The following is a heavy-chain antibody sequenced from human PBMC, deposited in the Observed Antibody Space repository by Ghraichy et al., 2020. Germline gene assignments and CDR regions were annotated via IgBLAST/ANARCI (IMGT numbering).Heavy chain of an antibody. D-gene: IGHD4-11*01. V-gene: IGHV3-48*02. CDR1: GFTFSSYS. J-gene: IGHJ5*02. Sequence: GGSLRLSCAASGFTFSSYSMNWVRQAPGKGLEWVSYISSSSSTIYYADSVKGRFTISRDNAKNSLYLQMNSLRDEDTAVYYCARDLLDYSNGNWFDPWGQGTLVTVSS. CDR2: ISSSSSTI. CDR3: ARDLLDYSNGNWFDP.